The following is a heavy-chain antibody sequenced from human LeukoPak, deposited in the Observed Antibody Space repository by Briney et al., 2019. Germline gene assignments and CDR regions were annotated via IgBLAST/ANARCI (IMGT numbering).Heavy chain of an antibody. J-gene: IGHJ5*02. CDR3: ARPTASGVDP. CDR1: GFTFSSYS. CDR2: ISSSSSYI. V-gene: IGHV3-21*01. Sequence: GGSLRLSCAASGFTFSSYSMNWVRQAPEKGLEWVSSISSSSSYIYYADSVKGRFTISRDNAKNSLYLQMNSLRAEDAAVYYCARPTASGVDPWGQGTLVTVSS.